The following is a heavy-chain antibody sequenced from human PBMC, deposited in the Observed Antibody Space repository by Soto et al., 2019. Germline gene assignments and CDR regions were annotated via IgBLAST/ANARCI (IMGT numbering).Heavy chain of an antibody. CDR2: IGGRGNSA. V-gene: IGHV3-23*01. Sequence: GGSLRLSCAASGFIFTNYAMNWVRQAPGKGLEWVSVIGGRGNSAYYADSVQGRFTISRDNSKNTLSLQMSSLTADDTAISYCVRAGRGSFDFWGRGTMVTVSS. J-gene: IGHJ3*01. D-gene: IGHD5-12*01. CDR3: VRAGRGSFDF. CDR1: GFIFTNYA.